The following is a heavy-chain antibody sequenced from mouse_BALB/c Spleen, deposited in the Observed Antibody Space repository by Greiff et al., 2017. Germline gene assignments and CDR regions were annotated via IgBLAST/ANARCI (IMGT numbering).Heavy chain of an antibody. CDR1: GFTFSSFG. V-gene: IGHV5-17*02. CDR2: FSSGSSTI. Sequence: EVLGVASGGGLVQPGGSRKLSCAASGFTFSSFGMHWVRQAPERGLELVAYFSSGSSTIYYADTVKGRFTISRDNPKNILFLQMTSLRSEDTAMYYCAREISFAEWGQGTLVTVSA. CDR3: AREISFAE. J-gene: IGHJ3*01.